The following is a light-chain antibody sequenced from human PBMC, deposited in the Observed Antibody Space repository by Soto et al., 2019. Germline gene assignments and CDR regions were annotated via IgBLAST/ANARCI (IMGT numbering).Light chain of an antibody. V-gene: IGLV4-69*01. CDR2: LNSDGSH. J-gene: IGLJ3*02. CDR1: SGHSSYA. Sequence: QLVLTQSPSASASLGASVKLTCTLSSGHSSYAIAWHQQQPEKGPRYLMKLNSDGSHSKGDGIPDRFSGSSSGAERYLTISSLQSEDEADYYCQTWGTGIPSNGVFGGGTKLTVL. CDR3: QTWGTGIPSNGV.